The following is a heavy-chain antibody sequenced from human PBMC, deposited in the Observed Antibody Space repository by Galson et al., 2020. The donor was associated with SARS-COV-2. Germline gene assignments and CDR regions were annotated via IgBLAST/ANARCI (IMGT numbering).Heavy chain of an antibody. J-gene: IGHJ4*02. V-gene: IGHV3-21*01. D-gene: IGHD3-22*01. Sequence: GGSLRLSCAASGFTFSSYSMNWVRQASGKGLEWVSSISSSSSYIYYADSVKGRFTISRDNAKNSLYLQMNSLRAEDTAVYYCARGRHYYDSSGPLDYWGQGTLVTVSS. CDR2: ISSSSSYI. CDR3: ARGRHYYDSSGPLDY. CDR1: GFTFSSYS.